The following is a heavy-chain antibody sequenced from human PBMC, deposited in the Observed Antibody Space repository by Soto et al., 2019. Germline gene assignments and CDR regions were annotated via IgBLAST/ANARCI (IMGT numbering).Heavy chain of an antibody. CDR2: ISPGDSET. CDR3: ARRSYCDGDCTRRPYDYYGMDV. CDR1: GYSFTSYW. D-gene: IGHD2-21*02. Sequence: EVQLVQSGAEVKKPGESLKISCKGSGYSFTSYWIVWVRQMPGKGLEWMGIISPGDSETRYSPSLQGQVTMSADKSTSTAYLQWSSLTASDTAMYYCARRSYCDGDCTRRPYDYYGMDVWGQGTTVTVSS. V-gene: IGHV5-51*01. J-gene: IGHJ6*02.